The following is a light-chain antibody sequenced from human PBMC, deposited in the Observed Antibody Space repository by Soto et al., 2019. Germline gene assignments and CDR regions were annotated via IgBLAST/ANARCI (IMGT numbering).Light chain of an antibody. CDR3: QHYNSYSEA. V-gene: IGKV1-5*03. J-gene: IGKJ1*01. CDR2: KAS. CDR1: QTISSW. Sequence: DIQMTQSPSTLSGSVGGRVTITCRASQTISSWLAWYQQKPGKAPKLLIYKASTLKSGVPSRFSGSGSGTEFTLTISSLQPDDFATYYCQHYNSYSEAFGQGTKVAIK.